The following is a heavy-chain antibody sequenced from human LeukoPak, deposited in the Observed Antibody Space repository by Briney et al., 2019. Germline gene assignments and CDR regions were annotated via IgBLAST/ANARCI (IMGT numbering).Heavy chain of an antibody. V-gene: IGHV4-4*07. CDR3: ARDAYDILTGYYVDY. D-gene: IGHD3-9*01. Sequence: PSETLSLTCTVSGYSINSAYYWGWIRQPAGKGLEWIGRLYTSGSTNYNPSLKSRVTMSVDTSKNQFSLKLSSVTAADTAVYYCARDAYDILTGYYVDYWGQGTLVTVSS. J-gene: IGHJ4*02. CDR1: GYSINSAYY. CDR2: LYTSGST.